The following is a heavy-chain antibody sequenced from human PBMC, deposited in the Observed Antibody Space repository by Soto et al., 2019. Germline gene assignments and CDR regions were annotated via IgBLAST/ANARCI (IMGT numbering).Heavy chain of an antibody. J-gene: IGHJ4*02. D-gene: IGHD6-19*01. V-gene: IGHV3-30-3*01. CDR1: VFTFISYA. CDR3: ARARIAVAAVAPDY. CDR2: VSYDGSNK. Sequence: GGSLRLSCASSVFTFISYAMHWVRQAPGKGLEWVAVVSYDGSNKYYADSVKGRFTISRDNSKNTLYLQMNSLRAEDTAVYYCARARIAVAAVAPDYWGQGTLVTVSS.